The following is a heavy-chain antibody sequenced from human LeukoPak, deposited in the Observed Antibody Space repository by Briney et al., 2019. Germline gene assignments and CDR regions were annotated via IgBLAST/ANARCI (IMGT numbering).Heavy chain of an antibody. CDR3: ATGYHDFWSGYYVDV. CDR2: IYYSGST. D-gene: IGHD3-3*01. Sequence: SETLSLTCTVSGGSISSGGYYWSWIRQHQGKGLEWIGYIYYSGSTCYNPSLKSRVTISVDTSKNQFSLKLSSVTAADTAVYYCATGYHDFWSGYYVDVWGKGTTVTVSS. V-gene: IGHV4-31*03. J-gene: IGHJ6*04. CDR1: GGSISSGGYY.